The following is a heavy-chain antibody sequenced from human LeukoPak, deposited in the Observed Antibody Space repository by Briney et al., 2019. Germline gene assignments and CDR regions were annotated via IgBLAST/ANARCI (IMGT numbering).Heavy chain of an antibody. Sequence: GGSLRLSCAASGFTFSDYYMSWIRQAPGKGLEWVSSISSSSSYIYYADSVKGRFTIPRDNAKNSLYLQMNSLRAEDTAVYYCARDRQQLVRSFDYWGQGTLVTVSS. CDR2: ISSSSSYI. CDR3: ARDRQQLVRSFDY. V-gene: IGHV3-11*06. CDR1: GFTFSDYY. J-gene: IGHJ4*02. D-gene: IGHD6-13*01.